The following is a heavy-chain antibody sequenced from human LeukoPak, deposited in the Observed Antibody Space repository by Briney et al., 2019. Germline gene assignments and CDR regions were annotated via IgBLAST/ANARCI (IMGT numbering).Heavy chain of an antibody. J-gene: IGHJ4*02. CDR3: AKEMYYYDSSGYLDY. V-gene: IGHV3-30*18. Sequence: SGGSLRLSCAASGFTFSSYGMHWVRQAPGKGLEWVAVISYDGSNKYYADSVKGRFTISRDNSKNTLYLQMNSLRAEDTAVYYCAKEMYYYDSSGYLDYWGQGTLVTVSS. CDR2: ISYDGSNK. D-gene: IGHD3-22*01. CDR1: GFTFSSYG.